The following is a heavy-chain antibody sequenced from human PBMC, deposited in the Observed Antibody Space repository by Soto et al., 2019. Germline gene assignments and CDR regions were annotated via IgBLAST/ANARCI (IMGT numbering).Heavy chain of an antibody. V-gene: IGHV3-11*01. CDR2: ISGTGDTI. J-gene: IGHJ4*02. CDR3: ASSCGDAEWCYWDY. CDR1: GFTFSDYY. Sequence: GVSLRLSGAASGFTFSDYYMRWIRQAPGKGLEWGSYISGTGDTIYYADSVKGRFTISRDNAKNSLILQMTRLRVEDTAIYYCASSCGDAEWCYWDYWGQVTQVVVSS. D-gene: IGHD2-8*01.